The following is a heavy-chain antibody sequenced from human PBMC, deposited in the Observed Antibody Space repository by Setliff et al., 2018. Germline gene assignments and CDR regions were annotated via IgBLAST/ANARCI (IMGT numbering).Heavy chain of an antibody. V-gene: IGHV1-18*01. CDR1: GFTFTDYG. J-gene: IGHJ4*02. CDR2: INNYNFNT. Sequence: ASVKVSCKSSGFTFTDYGITWVRQVPGQGLEWMGWINNYNFNTQYAQKFQGRVTVTTDSSTTTAYMELRSLRADDTAVYYCARINFYVSSGYYYAPELWGQGTTVTVSS. D-gene: IGHD3-22*01. CDR3: ARINFYVSSGYYYAPEL.